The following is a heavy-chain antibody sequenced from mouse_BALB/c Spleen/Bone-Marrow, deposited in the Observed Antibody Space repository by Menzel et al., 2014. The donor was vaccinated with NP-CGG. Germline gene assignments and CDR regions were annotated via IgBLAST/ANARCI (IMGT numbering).Heavy chain of an antibody. CDR2: INPSNGRT. CDR1: GYTFTSYW. V-gene: IGHV1S81*02. J-gene: IGHJ2*01. D-gene: IGHD1-2*01. Sequence: QVQLQQSGAELVKPGASAKLSCKASGYTFTSYWMHWVKQRPGQGLEWIGEINPSNGRTNYNEKFKSKATLTVDKSSSTAYMQLSSLTSEDSAVYYCARPYYGPYFDYWGQGTTLTVSS. CDR3: ARPYYGPYFDY.